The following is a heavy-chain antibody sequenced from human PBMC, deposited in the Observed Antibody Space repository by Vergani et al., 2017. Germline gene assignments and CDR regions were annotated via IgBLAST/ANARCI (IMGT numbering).Heavy chain of an antibody. D-gene: IGHD3-22*01. J-gene: IGHJ4*02. CDR2: IHNRGKT. CDR3: ARGYYRYHDGTGYWEFDY. V-gene: IGHV4-38-2*02. CDR1: GYSIGSGFY. Sequence: QVRLEESGPGLVKPSETLSLTCSVSGYSIGSGFYWAWIRQSPGEGLQWLTSIHNRGKTYHNPSLKSRVSVSLDTSKNRFSLNLTSVTATDTAVYYCARGYYRYHDGTGYWEFDYWGQGTLVTVSS.